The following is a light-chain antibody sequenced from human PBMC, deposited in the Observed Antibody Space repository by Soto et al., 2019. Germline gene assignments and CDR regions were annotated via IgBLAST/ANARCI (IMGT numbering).Light chain of an antibody. V-gene: IGLV2-14*01. CDR1: SSDIGANNY. Sequence: QSVLTQPASVSGSPGQSITISCTGTSSDIGANNYVSWFQQRPGKAPTLIIYEVSNRPSGVSTHFSGSKSGNTASLTISGLLPEVEAEYYCSSYTTTTRLFGGGTKVTVL. CDR2: EVS. CDR3: SSYTTTTRL. J-gene: IGLJ3*02.